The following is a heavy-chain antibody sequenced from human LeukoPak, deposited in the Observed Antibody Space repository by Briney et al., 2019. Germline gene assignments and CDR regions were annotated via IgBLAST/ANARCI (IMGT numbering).Heavy chain of an antibody. CDR1: GFTFSSYS. D-gene: IGHD3-16*02. V-gene: IGHV3-21*01. J-gene: IGHJ4*02. CDR2: ITGSSSYI. Sequence: GGSLRLSCAASGFTFSSYSMNWVRQAPGKGLEWVSSITGSSSYIHYADSVKGRFIISRDNAKNSLYLQMNSLRAEDTAVYYCARGFADFVWGSYPSSYWGQGILVTVSS. CDR3: ARGFADFVWGSYPSSY.